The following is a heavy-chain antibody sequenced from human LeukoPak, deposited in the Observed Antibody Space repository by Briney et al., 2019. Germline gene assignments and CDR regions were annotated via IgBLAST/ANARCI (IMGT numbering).Heavy chain of an antibody. V-gene: IGHV3-23*01. J-gene: IGHJ4*02. CDR2: ISGSGGST. CDR1: GFTFSSYA. CDR3: ASDVLRYFDWSFDY. D-gene: IGHD3-9*01. Sequence: GGSLRLSCAASGFTFSSYAMSWVRQAPGKGLEWVSAISGSGGSTCYADSVKGRFTISRDNSKNTLYLQMNSLRAEDTAVYYCASDVLRYFDWSFDYWGQGTLVTVSS.